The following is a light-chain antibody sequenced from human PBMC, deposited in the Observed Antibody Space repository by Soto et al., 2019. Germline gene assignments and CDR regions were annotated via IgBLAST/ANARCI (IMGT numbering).Light chain of an antibody. CDR1: SGHSSYA. Sequence: QPVLTQSPSASASLGASVKLTCTLSSGHSSYAIAWHQQQPEKGPRYLMKLNSDGSHSKGDGIPDRFSGSSSGAERYLTISSPQSEDEADYYCQPWGTGIQGVFGGGTKLTVL. CDR2: LNSDGSH. V-gene: IGLV4-69*01. J-gene: IGLJ2*01. CDR3: QPWGTGIQGV.